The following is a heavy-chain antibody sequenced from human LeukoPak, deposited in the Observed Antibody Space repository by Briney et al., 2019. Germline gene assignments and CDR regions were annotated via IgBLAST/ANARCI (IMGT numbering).Heavy chain of an antibody. J-gene: IGHJ4*02. CDR2: IYYSGST. D-gene: IGHD3-10*01. CDR1: GGSISSSSYY. Sequence: KPSETLSLTCTVSGGSISSSSYYWGWIRQPPGKGLEWIGSIYYSGSTYYNPSLKSRVTISVDTSKNQFSLKLSSVTAADTAVYYCARVLLWFGELLPNFDYWGQGTLATVSS. V-gene: IGHV4-39*01. CDR3: ARVLLWFGELLPNFDY.